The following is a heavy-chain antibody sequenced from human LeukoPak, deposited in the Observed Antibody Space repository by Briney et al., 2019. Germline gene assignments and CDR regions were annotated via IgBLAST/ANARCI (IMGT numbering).Heavy chain of an antibody. CDR2: ISSSGSTI. V-gene: IGHV3-11*01. CDR3: ARGGYGSGSADY. D-gene: IGHD3-10*01. J-gene: IGHJ4*02. Sequence: GGSLRLSCAASGFTFSDYYMSWVRHAPGEGLGWVSYISSSGSTIYYADSVKGRFTISRDNAKNSLYPQMNSLRAEDTAVYYCARGGYGSGSADYWGQGTLVTVSS. CDR1: GFTFSDYY.